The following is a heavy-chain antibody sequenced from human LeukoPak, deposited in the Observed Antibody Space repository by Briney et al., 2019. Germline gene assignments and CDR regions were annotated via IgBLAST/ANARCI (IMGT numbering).Heavy chain of an antibody. V-gene: IGHV3-9*01. CDR3: SKDLGGRATTG. D-gene: IGHD1-14*01. CDR1: GFTFEDHV. CDR2: ISWSGDRM. J-gene: IGHJ4*02. Sequence: PGGSLRLSCAASGFTFEDHVMHWVRQAPGKGLEWVSSISWSGDRMGYADAVKGRFTISRDNAKNSLFLQMNSLRVEDTALYYCSKDLGGRATTGWGQGTLVTVSS.